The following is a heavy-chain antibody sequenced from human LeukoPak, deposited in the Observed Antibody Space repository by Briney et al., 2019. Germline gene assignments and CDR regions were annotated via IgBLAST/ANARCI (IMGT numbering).Heavy chain of an antibody. Sequence: SETLSLTCTVSGGSISSSSYYWGWIRQPPGKGLEWIGSIYYSGSTYYNPSLKSRVTISVDTSKNQFSLKLSSVTAADTAVYYCARSLRIYYYYYMDVWGKGTTVTISS. J-gene: IGHJ6*03. CDR1: GGSISSSSYY. CDR2: IYYSGST. V-gene: IGHV4-39*07. CDR3: ARSLRIYYYYYMDV.